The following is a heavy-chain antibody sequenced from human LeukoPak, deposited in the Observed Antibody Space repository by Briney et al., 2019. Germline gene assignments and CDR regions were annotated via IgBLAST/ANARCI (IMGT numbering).Heavy chain of an antibody. J-gene: IGHJ5*02. Sequence: AGGSLRLSCAASGFTFSSYSMNWVRQAPGRGLEWVSSISSSSNYIYYADSVKGRFTISRDNAKNSLYLQMNSLRAEDTAVYYCARPDDYGDYVWFDPWGQGTLVTVSS. CDR1: GFTFSSYS. V-gene: IGHV3-21*01. D-gene: IGHD4-17*01. CDR3: ARPDDYGDYVWFDP. CDR2: ISSSSNYI.